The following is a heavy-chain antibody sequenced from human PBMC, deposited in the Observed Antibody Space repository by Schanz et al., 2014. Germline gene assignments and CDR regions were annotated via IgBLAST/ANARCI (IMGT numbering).Heavy chain of an antibody. Sequence: QAQLVESGGGVVQPGRSLRLSCAASGFAFRSYAMHWVRQAPGKGLEWVAVISYDGSTKYYADSVKGRFTISRDNSRKTLYLQMNSLRADDTAVYYCAKDLYNYGIFDSWGQGTLVTVSS. D-gene: IGHD3-16*01. V-gene: IGHV3-30*18. CDR2: ISYDGSTK. CDR1: GFAFRSYA. J-gene: IGHJ5*01. CDR3: AKDLYNYGIFDS.